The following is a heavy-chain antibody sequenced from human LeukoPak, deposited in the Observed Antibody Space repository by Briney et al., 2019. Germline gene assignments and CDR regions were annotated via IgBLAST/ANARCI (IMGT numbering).Heavy chain of an antibody. V-gene: IGHV4-38-2*02. D-gene: IGHD1-26*01. J-gene: IGHJ4*02. CDR3: ARGKPYQIVGAYYFDY. CDR1: GYSISSGYY. Sequence: SETLSLTCTVSGYSISSGYYWGWIRQPPGKGLEWIGSIYHSGSTYYNPSLKSRVTISVDTSKNQFSLKLSSVTAADTAVYYCARGKPYQIVGAYYFDYWGQGTLVTVSS. CDR2: IYHSGST.